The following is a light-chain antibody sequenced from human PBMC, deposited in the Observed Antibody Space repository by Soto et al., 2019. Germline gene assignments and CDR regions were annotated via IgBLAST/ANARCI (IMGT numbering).Light chain of an antibody. CDR3: QQYHSYPLT. V-gene: IGKV1-16*02. Sequence: DIQLTQSPSFLSASVGDRVTITCRASQGISSYLAWYQQTPGKAPKSLIYAASNLQSGVPSKFSGSGSGTDFTLTISSLQPEDFATYYCQQYHSYPLTCGGGTKGDIK. CDR2: AAS. J-gene: IGKJ4*01. CDR1: QGISSY.